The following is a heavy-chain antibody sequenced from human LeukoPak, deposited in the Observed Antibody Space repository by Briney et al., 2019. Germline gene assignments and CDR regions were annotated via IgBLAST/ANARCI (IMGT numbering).Heavy chain of an antibody. CDR3: AKRLLGYALDY. CDR1: GFTFSSYG. Sequence: GGSLRLSCVDSGFTFSSYGMHWVRQAPGKGLEWMAVTSYDGSNKNYADSVKGRFTISRDNSKNTLYLQMNSLGVEDTAVYFCAKRLLGYALDYWGQGTLVTVSS. D-gene: IGHD1-1*01. CDR2: TSYDGSNK. V-gene: IGHV3-30*18. J-gene: IGHJ4*02.